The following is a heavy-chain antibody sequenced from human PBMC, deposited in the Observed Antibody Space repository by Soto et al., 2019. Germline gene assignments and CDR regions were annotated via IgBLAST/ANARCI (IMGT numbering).Heavy chain of an antibody. CDR2: INSDNGNT. Sequence: QVPLVQSGAEVKKPGASVKVSCKASGYTFTYYAMHWVRQAPGQRPEWMGWINSDNGNTQYSQEFQGRVTITRDTSASTAYMELSSLRSEDTAVYYCARGTYCGGGSCYSRRAGADYWGQGTLVTVSS. D-gene: IGHD2-15*01. CDR3: ARGTYCGGGSCYSRRAGADY. V-gene: IGHV1-3*01. J-gene: IGHJ4*02. CDR1: GYTFTYYA.